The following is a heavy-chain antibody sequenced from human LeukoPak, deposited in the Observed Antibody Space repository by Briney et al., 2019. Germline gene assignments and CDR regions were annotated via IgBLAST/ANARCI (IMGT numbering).Heavy chain of an antibody. CDR1: GYTFTSYD. D-gene: IGHD4-17*01. CDR2: MNPNSGNT. Sequence: ASVKVSCKASGYTFTSYDINWVRQATGQGLEWMGWMNPNSGNTGYAQKFQGRVTMTRNTSISTAYMELSSLRSEDTAVYYCASSGHGDYLNDAFDIWGQGTMVTVSS. V-gene: IGHV1-8*01. CDR3: ASSGHGDYLNDAFDI. J-gene: IGHJ3*02.